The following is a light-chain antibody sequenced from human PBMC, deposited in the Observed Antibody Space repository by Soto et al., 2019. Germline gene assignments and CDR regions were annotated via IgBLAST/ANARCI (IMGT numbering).Light chain of an antibody. V-gene: IGKV1-17*01. CDR2: AAS. J-gene: IGKJ1*01. CDR3: LQHNRYPRT. CDR1: QAIGND. Sequence: DIQMTQSPSSLSASIGDRVTITCRASQAIGNDLGWYQQKPGKAPKRLIYAASSLQSGVPSRFSGSGSGTDFTLTISSLQPEDFATYYCLQHNRYPRTFGQGTKVEIK.